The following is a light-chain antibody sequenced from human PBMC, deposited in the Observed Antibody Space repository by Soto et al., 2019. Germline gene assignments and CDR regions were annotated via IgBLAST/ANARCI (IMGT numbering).Light chain of an antibody. Sequence: QSVLTQPRSVSGSPGQAVTISCTGTNSDVGNYNFVSWYQHHPGKAPKLMIYDVTKRPSGAPDRFSGSKSGNTASLTISGLQPEDEADYYCCTYAGSFHQFGGGTKLTVL. CDR2: DVT. CDR1: NSDVGNYNF. J-gene: IGLJ3*02. V-gene: IGLV2-11*01. CDR3: CTYAGSFHQ.